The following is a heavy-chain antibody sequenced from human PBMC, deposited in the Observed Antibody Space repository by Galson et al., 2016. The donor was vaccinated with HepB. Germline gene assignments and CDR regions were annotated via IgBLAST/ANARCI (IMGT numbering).Heavy chain of an antibody. CDR2: ISHDGNKK. CDR1: GFTFKSYA. Sequence: SLRLSCAASGFTFKSYAMHWVRQAPGKGLEWVAVISHDGNKKSYADSVKGRLTISRDNAKNTLHLQVNSLRPEDTAVYYCARQRGAQAQRWGIDNWGQGTLVTVSS. CDR3: ARQRGAQAQRWGIDN. V-gene: IGHV3-30*04. J-gene: IGHJ4*02. D-gene: IGHD7-27*01.